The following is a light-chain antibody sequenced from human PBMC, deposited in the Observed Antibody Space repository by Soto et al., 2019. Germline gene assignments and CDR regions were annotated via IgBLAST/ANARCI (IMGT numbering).Light chain of an antibody. J-gene: IGKJ1*01. CDR2: GAS. Sequence: EIVWTQSPGTLSLSPGERATLSCRASQSVSSSYLSWYQQKPGQAPRLLIYGASSRATGIPDRFSGSGSGTDFTLTISRLEPEDFAVYYCQQYGSSPWTFGQGTNVEIK. V-gene: IGKV3-20*01. CDR3: QQYGSSPWT. CDR1: QSVSSSY.